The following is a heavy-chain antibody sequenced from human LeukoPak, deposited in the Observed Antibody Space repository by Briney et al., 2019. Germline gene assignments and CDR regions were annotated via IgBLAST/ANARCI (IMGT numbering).Heavy chain of an antibody. J-gene: IGHJ3*02. D-gene: IGHD4/OR15-4a*01. V-gene: IGHV3-30*02. Sequence: GGSLRLSCAASGFTFSSYGMHWVRQAPGKGLEWVAVIWYDGSNKYYADSVKGRFTISRDNSKNTLYLQMNSLRIEDTAVYYCAKPGASFAFDIWGQGTMVTVSS. CDR3: AKPGASFAFDI. CDR1: GFTFSSYG. CDR2: IWYDGSNK.